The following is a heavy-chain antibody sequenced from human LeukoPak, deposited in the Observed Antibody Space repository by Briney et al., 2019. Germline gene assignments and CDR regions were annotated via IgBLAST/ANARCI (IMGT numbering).Heavy chain of an antibody. V-gene: IGHV1-69*04. CDR1: GGTLSSYA. CDR3: ARHPTITGTTGLSFDP. D-gene: IGHD1-20*01. CDR2: IIPILGIA. J-gene: IGHJ5*02. Sequence: ASVKVSCKASGGTLSSYAISWVRQAPGQGLEWMGRIIPILGIANYAQKFQGRVTITADKSASTAYMELSSLRSEDTAVYYCARHPTITGTTGLSFDPWGQGTLVTVSS.